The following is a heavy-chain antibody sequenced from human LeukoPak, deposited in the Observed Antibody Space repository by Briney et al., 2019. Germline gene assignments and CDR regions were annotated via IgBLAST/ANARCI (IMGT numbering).Heavy chain of an antibody. Sequence: SQTLSLTCTVSGGSISSGDYYWSWIRQPPGKGLEWIGYIYYSGSTYYNPSLKSRVTISVDTSKNQFSLKLSSVTAADTAVYHCARAGHSSSWYSLDYWGQGTLVTVSS. D-gene: IGHD6-13*01. CDR3: ARAGHSSSWYSLDY. CDR1: GGSISSGDYY. J-gene: IGHJ4*02. CDR2: IYYSGST. V-gene: IGHV4-30-4*08.